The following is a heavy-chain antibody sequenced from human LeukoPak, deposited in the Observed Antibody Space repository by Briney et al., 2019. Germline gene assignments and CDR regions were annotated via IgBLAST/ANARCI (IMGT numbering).Heavy chain of an antibody. Sequence: GGSLRLSCAASGFTFDDYAMHWVRQAPGKGLEWVSGISWNSGSIGYADSVKGRFTISRDNAKNSLYLQMNSLRAEDTALYYCAKDRDGYNLGYFQHWGQGTLVTVSS. V-gene: IGHV3-9*01. J-gene: IGHJ1*01. CDR1: GFTFDDYA. D-gene: IGHD5-24*01. CDR3: AKDRDGYNLGYFQH. CDR2: ISWNSGSI.